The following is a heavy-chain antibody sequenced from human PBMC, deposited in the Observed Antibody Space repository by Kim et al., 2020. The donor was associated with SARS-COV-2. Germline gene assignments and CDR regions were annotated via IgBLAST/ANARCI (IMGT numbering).Heavy chain of an antibody. CDR1: GGSFSDYY. J-gene: IGHJ2*01. CDR2: INHSGNT. CDR3: ARSYNGGWWYSDL. D-gene: IGHD1-26*01. Sequence: SETLSLTCAVYGGSFSDYYWSWIRQPPGKGLEWIGEINHSGNTNFNPSLKNRVTLSVDTSKNQFSLKLSSVTAADTAVYYCARSYNGGWWYSDLWVRGTLVTLSS. V-gene: IGHV4-34*01.